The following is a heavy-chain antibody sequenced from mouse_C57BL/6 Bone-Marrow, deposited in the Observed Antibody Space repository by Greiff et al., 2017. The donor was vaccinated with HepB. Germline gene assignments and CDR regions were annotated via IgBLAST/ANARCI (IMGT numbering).Heavy chain of an antibody. CDR2: IHPNSGST. D-gene: IGHD1-1*01. V-gene: IGHV1-64*01. J-gene: IGHJ4*01. Sequence: QVQLQQPGAELVKPGASVKLSCKASGYTFTSYWMHWVKQRPGQGLEWIGMIHPNSGSTNYNEKFKSKATLTVDKSSSTAYMQLSSLTSEDSAVYYCARPITTVVATDYAMDYWGQGTSVTVSS. CDR3: ARPITTVVATDYAMDY. CDR1: GYTFTSYW.